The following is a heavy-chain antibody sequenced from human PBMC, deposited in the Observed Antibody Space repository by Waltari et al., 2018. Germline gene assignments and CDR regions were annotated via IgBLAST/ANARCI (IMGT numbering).Heavy chain of an antibody. CDR2: IRSKLDGGAT. CDR3: KITMIAVDAVDV. D-gene: IGHD3-22*01. Sequence: EVQLVESGGGLVQPGRSLRLSCTASGFNFGDYALGWVRQATGKGLEWVAFIRSKLDGGATEYAASVEGRFTISREDSKSVAYLQMSSLKTEDTGVYFCKITMIAVDAVDVWGQGTMVTVSS. J-gene: IGHJ3*01. V-gene: IGHV3-49*04. CDR1: GFNFGDYA.